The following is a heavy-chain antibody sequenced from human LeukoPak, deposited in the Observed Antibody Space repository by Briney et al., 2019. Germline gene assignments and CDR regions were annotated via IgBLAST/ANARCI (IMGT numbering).Heavy chain of an antibody. Sequence: GGSLRLSCVGSGFNFDEYAMHWVRQPPGKGLEWVSGISSNSDDIGYAASVKGRFTISRDSAKKSLYLQMNSLRAEDTALYYCAKDRYCTSSSCPIDYWGRGTLDTVSS. CDR3: AKDRYCTSSSCPIDY. CDR1: GFNFDEYA. J-gene: IGHJ4*02. V-gene: IGHV3-9*01. CDR2: ISSNSDDI. D-gene: IGHD2-15*01.